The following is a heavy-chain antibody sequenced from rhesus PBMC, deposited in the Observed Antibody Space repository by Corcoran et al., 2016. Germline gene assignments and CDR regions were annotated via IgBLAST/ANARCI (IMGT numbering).Heavy chain of an antibody. Sequence: QLQLQESGPGLVKPSETLSVTCAVSGGSISSSYWSWIRQAPGKVLEWIGYIYGSGSSTTYNPPLKSRVTLSVDTSKNQLSLKLSSVTAADTAVYYCARGHYCDYWGQGVLVTVSS. CDR1: GGSISSSY. CDR3: ARGHYCDY. CDR2: IYGSGSST. V-gene: IGHV4-169*01. J-gene: IGHJ4*01.